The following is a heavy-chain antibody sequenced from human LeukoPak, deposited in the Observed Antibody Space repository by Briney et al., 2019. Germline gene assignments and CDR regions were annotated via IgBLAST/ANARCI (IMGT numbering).Heavy chain of an antibody. CDR3: ARVLTIFGVVLFDY. V-gene: IGHV1-2*06. Sequence: ASVTVSCKASGYTFTGYYMHWVRQAPGQGLEWMGRINPNSGGTNYAQKFQGRVTMTRDTSISTAYMELSRLRSDDTAVYYCARVLTIFGVVLFDYWGQGTLVTVSS. D-gene: IGHD3-3*01. CDR2: INPNSGGT. J-gene: IGHJ4*02. CDR1: GYTFTGYY.